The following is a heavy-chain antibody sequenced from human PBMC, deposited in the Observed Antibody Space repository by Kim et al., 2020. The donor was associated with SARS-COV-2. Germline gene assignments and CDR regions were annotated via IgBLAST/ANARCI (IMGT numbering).Heavy chain of an antibody. Sequence: SETLSLTCTVSGGSISSGGYYWSWIRQHPGKGLEWIGYIYYSGSTYYNPSLKSRVTISVDTSKNQFSLKLSSVTAADTAVYYCARDRFSTVTTRGYWYFDLWGRGTLVTVSS. V-gene: IGHV4-31*03. CDR2: IYYSGST. CDR1: GGSISSGGYY. CDR3: ARDRFSTVTTRGYWYFDL. D-gene: IGHD4-17*01. J-gene: IGHJ2*01.